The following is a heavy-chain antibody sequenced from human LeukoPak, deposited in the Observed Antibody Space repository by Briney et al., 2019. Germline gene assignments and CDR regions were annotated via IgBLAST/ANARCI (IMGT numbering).Heavy chain of an antibody. D-gene: IGHD6-13*01. CDR1: GGSISSYY. CDR3: ARGGSSSWYH. V-gene: IGHV4-59*01. J-gene: IGHJ4*02. CDR2: IYYSGST. Sequence: KPSETLSLTCTVSGGSISSYYWSWIRQPPGKGLEWIGYIYYSGSTNYNPSLKSRVTLSVDTSKNQFSLKLSSVTAADTAVYYCARGGSSSWYHWGQGTLVTVSS.